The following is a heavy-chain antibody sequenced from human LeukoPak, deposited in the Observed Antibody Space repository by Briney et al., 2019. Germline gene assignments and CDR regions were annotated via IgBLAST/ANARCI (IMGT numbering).Heavy chain of an antibody. D-gene: IGHD6-13*01. Sequence: ASVKVSCKASGYTFTSYDINWVRQAPGQGLEWMGWMNPNSGNTGYAQKFQGRVTMTRNTSISTAYMELSSLRSEDTAVYYCARARAAAGIDFDYWGQGTLVTVSS. J-gene: IGHJ4*02. V-gene: IGHV1-8*01. CDR3: ARARAAAGIDFDY. CDR2: MNPNSGNT. CDR1: GYTFTSYD.